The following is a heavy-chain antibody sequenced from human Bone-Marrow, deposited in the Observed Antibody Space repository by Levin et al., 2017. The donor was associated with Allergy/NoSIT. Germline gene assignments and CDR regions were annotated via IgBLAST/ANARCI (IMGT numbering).Heavy chain of an antibody. CDR2: INPYNGNT. CDR3: ARTDSFDS. J-gene: IGHJ5*01. CDR1: GYNFEDYG. Sequence: EASVKVSCQTSGYNFEDYGIHWVRQAPGQGLEWMGWINPYNGNTNYAHNLQGRVTMTTDTSTTTAYMDLTSLTSDDTAVYFCARTDSFDSWGQGTLVTVSS. V-gene: IGHV1-18*04.